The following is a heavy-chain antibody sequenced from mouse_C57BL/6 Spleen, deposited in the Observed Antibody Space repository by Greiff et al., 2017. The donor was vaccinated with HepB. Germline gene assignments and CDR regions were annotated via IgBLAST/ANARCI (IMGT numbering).Heavy chain of an antibody. D-gene: IGHD2-4*01. CDR3: ARSGSTMITRAWFAY. Sequence: QVQLQQSGAELVKPGASVKISCKASGYAFSSYWMNWVKQRPGKGLEWIGQIYPGDGDTNYNGKFKGKATLTADKSSSTAYMQLSSLTSEDSAVYFCARSGSTMITRAWFAYWGQGTLVTVSA. V-gene: IGHV1-80*01. CDR1: GYAFSSYW. J-gene: IGHJ3*01. CDR2: IYPGDGDT.